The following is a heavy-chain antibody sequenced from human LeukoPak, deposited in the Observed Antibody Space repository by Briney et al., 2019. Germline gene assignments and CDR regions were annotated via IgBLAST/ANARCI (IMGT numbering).Heavy chain of an antibody. V-gene: IGHV1-18*01. D-gene: IGHD3-9*01. J-gene: IGHJ4*02. Sequence: GASVEVSCKASGYTFTSYGISWVRQAPGQGLEWMGWISAYNGNTNYAQKLQGRVTMTTDTSTSTAYMELRSLRSDDTAVYYCARGSGLRYFDWLFDYWGQGTLVTVSS. CDR3: ARGSGLRYFDWLFDY. CDR2: ISAYNGNT. CDR1: GYTFTSYG.